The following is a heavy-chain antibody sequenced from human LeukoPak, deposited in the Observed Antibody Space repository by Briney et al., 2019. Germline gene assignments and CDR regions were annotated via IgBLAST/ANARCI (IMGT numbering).Heavy chain of an antibody. CDR2: ISGSGGST. J-gene: IGHJ4*02. D-gene: IGHD3-3*01. CDR3: AKNRDRITIFGVVIMPHVYFDY. Sequence: ETLSLTCTVSGGSIISSDYHWGWVRQAPGKGLEWVSAISGSGGSTYYADSVKGRFTISRDNSKNTLYLQMNSLRAEDTAVYYCAKNRDRITIFGVVIMPHVYFDYWGQGTLVTVSS. V-gene: IGHV3-23*01. CDR1: GGSIISSDYH.